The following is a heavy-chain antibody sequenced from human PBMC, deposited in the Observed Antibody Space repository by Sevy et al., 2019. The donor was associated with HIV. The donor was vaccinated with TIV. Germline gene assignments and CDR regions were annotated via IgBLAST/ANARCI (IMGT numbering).Heavy chain of an antibody. Sequence: GGSLRLSCAASGFTFSSYGMHWVRQTPGKGLEWVAVTSYDGDNKYYVDSVKGRFTISRDNSKNTLYLQMNSLRTEDTAVYYCAKDWGNWEYYFDYWGQGTLVTVSS. CDR1: GFTFSSYG. D-gene: IGHD3-16*01. CDR3: AKDWGNWEYYFDY. V-gene: IGHV3-30*18. CDR2: TSYDGDNK. J-gene: IGHJ4*02.